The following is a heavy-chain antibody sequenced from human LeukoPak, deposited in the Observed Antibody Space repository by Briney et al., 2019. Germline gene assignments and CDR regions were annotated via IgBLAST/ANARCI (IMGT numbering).Heavy chain of an antibody. Sequence: GGSLRLSCAASGFPFSSYTMNWVRQAPGKGLEWVSYISSGSTTTYYADSVKGRFTISRDNSKNTLYLQMNSLRAEDTAVYYCAKERVGADYPDAFDIWGQGTMVTVPS. D-gene: IGHD1-26*01. J-gene: IGHJ3*02. V-gene: IGHV3-48*01. CDR2: ISSGSTTT. CDR3: AKERVGADYPDAFDI. CDR1: GFPFSSYT.